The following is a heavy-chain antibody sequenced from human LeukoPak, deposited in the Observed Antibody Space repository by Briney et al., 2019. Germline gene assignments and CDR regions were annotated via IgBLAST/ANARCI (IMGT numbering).Heavy chain of an antibody. CDR1: GYTLTDLS. CDR3: ATEVGSRYFEY. V-gene: IGHV1-24*01. J-gene: IGHJ4*02. Sequence: ASVKVSCKVSGYTLTDLSMHWVRQAPGKGLEWMGGVDSDDGERLYAQKFQGRVTMTEDAFIDTAHMELSGLRSDDTAVYFCATEVGSRYFEYWGQGALVTVSS. D-gene: IGHD6-19*01. CDR2: VDSDDGER.